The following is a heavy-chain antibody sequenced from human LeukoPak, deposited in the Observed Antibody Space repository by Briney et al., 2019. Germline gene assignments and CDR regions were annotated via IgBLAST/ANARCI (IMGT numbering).Heavy chain of an antibody. Sequence: PSETLSLTCTVSAGFISSYYWSWIRQPAGKGLEWIGRIYTSGSTNYNPSLQSRVTMSVDTSKNQFSLKLSSVTAADTAVYFCARGSVGAVGSRWFDPWGQGTLVTVS. CDR2: IYTSGST. V-gene: IGHV4-4*07. CDR3: ARGSVGAVGSRWFDP. D-gene: IGHD6-13*01. CDR1: AGFISSYY. J-gene: IGHJ5*02.